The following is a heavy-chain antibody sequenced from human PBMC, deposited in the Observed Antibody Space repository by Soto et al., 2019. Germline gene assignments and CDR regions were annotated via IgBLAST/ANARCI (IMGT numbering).Heavy chain of an antibody. CDR1: GFTFSDYA. D-gene: IGHD1-20*01. J-gene: IGHJ5*02. Sequence: EVQLLESGGGLVQPGGSLRLSCAASGFTFSDYAMTWVRQATGKGPEWVSSIGGVGTDRYYADSVKGRFTISRDNSKNTLFLQMSSLRSDDAAVYYCAKDAVPYNGKWDWFDPWGQGTLVTVSS. CDR3: AKDAVPYNGKWDWFDP. V-gene: IGHV3-23*01. CDR2: IGGVGTDR.